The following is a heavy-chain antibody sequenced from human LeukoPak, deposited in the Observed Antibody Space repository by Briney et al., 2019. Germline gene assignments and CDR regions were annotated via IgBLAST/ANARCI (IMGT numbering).Heavy chain of an antibody. V-gene: IGHV3-7*03. Sequence: GSLRLSCAASGFSFSSYWMNWVRRAPGKGLEWLANIKEDGSKKYYVDSVKGRFTISRDNAKNSLYLQMDSLRAEGTAVYYCARDPGRQYSSVADVWGQGTTVTVSS. CDR2: IKEDGSKK. D-gene: IGHD6-19*01. CDR3: ARDPGRQYSSVADV. CDR1: GFSFSSYW. J-gene: IGHJ6*02.